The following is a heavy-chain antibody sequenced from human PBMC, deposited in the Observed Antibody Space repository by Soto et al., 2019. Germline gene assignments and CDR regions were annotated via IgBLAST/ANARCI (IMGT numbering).Heavy chain of an antibody. J-gene: IGHJ4*02. CDR1: GFSLTTSGVG. CDR2: IYWDDDK. Sequence: QITLKESGPTLVKPTQTLTLTCVFFGFSLTTSGVGVGWIRQPPGKALEWLALIYWDDDKSYSPSLKSRLTPTKNTSKNQAILIMTNMDSVYTATYYGSHRAADHGDDYFYWGQGTLVTVSS. D-gene: IGHD4-17*01. V-gene: IGHV2-5*02. CDR3: SHRAADHGDDYFY.